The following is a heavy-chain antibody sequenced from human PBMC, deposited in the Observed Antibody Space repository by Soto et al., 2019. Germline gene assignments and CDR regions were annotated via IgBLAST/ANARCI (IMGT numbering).Heavy chain of an antibody. CDR2: IGGGGSST. Sequence: EVQLLESGGGLVQPGGSLRLSCTASGFTFNNYAMNWVRQAPGKGLEWVSVIGGGGSSTYYAASVKGRFTISRDNSKNTLYLQMISLRADDTAVYYCGARYTSSWSGFDPWGQGTLVTVSS. CDR3: GARYTSSWSGFDP. CDR1: GFTFNNYA. J-gene: IGHJ5*02. D-gene: IGHD6-13*01. V-gene: IGHV3-23*01.